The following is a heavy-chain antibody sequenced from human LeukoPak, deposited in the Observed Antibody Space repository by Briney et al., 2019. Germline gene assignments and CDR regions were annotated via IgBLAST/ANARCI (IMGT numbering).Heavy chain of an antibody. V-gene: IGHV3-23*01. D-gene: IGHD1-26*01. Sequence: GGSLRLSCAASGFTFSSYAMSWVRQAPGKGLEWVSAISGSGGSTYYADSVKGRFTISRDNSKNTLYLQMNSLRAEDTAVYYCANNWGGYRGSYRYWGQGTMVTVSS. CDR1: GFTFSSYA. J-gene: IGHJ3*01. CDR3: ANNWGGYRGSYRY. CDR2: ISGSGGST.